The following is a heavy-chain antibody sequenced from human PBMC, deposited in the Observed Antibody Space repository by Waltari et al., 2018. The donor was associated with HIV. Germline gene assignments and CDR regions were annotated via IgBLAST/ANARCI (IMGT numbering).Heavy chain of an antibody. CDR2: IYTTGDS. CDR3: TRVKSGQMHYGMDV. J-gene: IGHJ6*02. Sequence: EVRLLQSGGGLVQPGGSLRLSCAAFGFTFSTYDMHWVRQRTGKGLEWVSTIYTTGDSFYPASVKGRFTISRENAKNSVYLQMNRLGVEDTAVYYCTRVKSGQMHYGMDVWGQGTTVTVSS. D-gene: IGHD3-10*01. CDR1: GFTFSTYD. V-gene: IGHV3-13*01.